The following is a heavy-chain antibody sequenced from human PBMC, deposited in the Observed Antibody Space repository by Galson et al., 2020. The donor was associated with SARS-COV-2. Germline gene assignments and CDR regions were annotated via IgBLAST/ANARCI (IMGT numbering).Heavy chain of an antibody. V-gene: IGHV3-7*01. Sequence: GESLKISCAASGFTFSNSWMSWARQAPGKGLEWVAAIDPAGSATYYPDSVKGRFTISRDNAKTSLYLQMNSLRTEDTALYYCARQWIHGVTGGGQGTLVTVSP. CDR1: GFTFSNSW. CDR3: ARQWIHGVTG. D-gene: IGHD2-21*02. J-gene: IGHJ4*02. CDR2: IDPAGSAT.